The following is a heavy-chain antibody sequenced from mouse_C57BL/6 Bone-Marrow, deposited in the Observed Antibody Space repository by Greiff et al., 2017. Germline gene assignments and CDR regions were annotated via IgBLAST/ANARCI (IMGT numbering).Heavy chain of an antibody. D-gene: IGHD1-1*01. V-gene: IGHV8-8*01. CDR1: GFSLSTFGMG. CDR2: IWWDDDK. CDR3: ARVYYYGSSYVGWYFDV. J-gene: IGHJ1*03. Sequence: QVTLKVCGPGILQPSQTLSLTCSFSGFSLSTFGMGVGWIRQPSGKGLEWLAHIWWDDDKYYNPALKSRLTISKDTSKNQVFLKIANVDTAYTATYYCARVYYYGSSYVGWYFDVWGTGTTVTVSS.